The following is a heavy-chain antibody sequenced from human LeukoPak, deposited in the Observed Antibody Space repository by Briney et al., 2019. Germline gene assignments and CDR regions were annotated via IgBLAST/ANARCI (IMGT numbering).Heavy chain of an antibody. CDR1: GFTFSSYW. CDR3: ARESRKYVDIVATTPAGFDP. CDR2: IKQDGSEK. J-gene: IGHJ5*02. Sequence: GGSLRLSCAASGFTFSSYWTSWVRQAPGKGLEWVANIKQDGSEKYYVDSVKGRFTISRDNAENSLYLQMNSLRAEDTAVYYCARESRKYVDIVATTPAGFDPWGQGTLVTVSS. V-gene: IGHV3-7*01. D-gene: IGHD5-12*01.